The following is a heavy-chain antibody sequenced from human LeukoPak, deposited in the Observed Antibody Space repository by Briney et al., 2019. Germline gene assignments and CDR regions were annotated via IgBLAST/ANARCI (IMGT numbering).Heavy chain of an antibody. J-gene: IGHJ4*02. CDR3: ARDRVAAAGTY. D-gene: IGHD6-13*01. Sequence: GSLRLSCAASGFTFSSYSMNWVRQAPGKGLEWVSSISSSSSYIYYADSGKGRFTISRDNAKNSLYLQMNSLRAEDTAVYYCARDRVAAAGTYWGQGTLVTVSS. CDR2: ISSSSSYI. V-gene: IGHV3-21*01. CDR1: GFTFSSYS.